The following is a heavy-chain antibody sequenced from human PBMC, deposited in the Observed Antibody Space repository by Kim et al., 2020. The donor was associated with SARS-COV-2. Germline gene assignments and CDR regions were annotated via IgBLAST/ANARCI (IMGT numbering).Heavy chain of an antibody. Sequence: NPSLKRRVTISVDTSKHQFSLKRSSLPAADTAVYYCARGGTAMVRSYFDYWGQGTLVTVSS. CDR3: ARGGTAMVRSYFDY. D-gene: IGHD5-18*01. J-gene: IGHJ4*02. V-gene: IGHV4-39*07.